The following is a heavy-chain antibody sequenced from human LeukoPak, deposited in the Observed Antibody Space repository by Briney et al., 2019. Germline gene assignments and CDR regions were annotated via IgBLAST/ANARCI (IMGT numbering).Heavy chain of an antibody. CDR2: IYYSGST. D-gene: IGHD3-10*01. CDR3: ARDRGYGGYDDAFDI. J-gene: IGHJ3*02. CDR1: GGSLSSSSYY. Sequence: PSETLSLTCTVSGGSLSSSSYYWGWIRQPPGKGLEGIGSIYYSGSTYYNPSLKSRATISVDTSKNQYSLKLSSVTAADTAVYYCARDRGYGGYDDAFDIWGQGTMVTVSS. V-gene: IGHV4-39*07.